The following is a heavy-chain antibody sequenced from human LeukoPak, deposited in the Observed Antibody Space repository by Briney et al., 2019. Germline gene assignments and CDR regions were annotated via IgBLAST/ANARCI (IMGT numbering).Heavy chain of an antibody. CDR3: AKVSYYDYVWGSYRHQYGMDV. CDR1: GFTFSSYG. D-gene: IGHD3-16*02. J-gene: IGHJ6*02. Sequence: TGGSLRLSCAASGFTFSSYGMHWVRQAPGKGLEWVAFIRYDGSNKYYADSVKGRFTISRDNSKNPLYLQMNSLRAEDTAVYYCAKVSYYDYVWGSYRHQYGMDVWGQGTTVTVSS. CDR2: IRYDGSNK. V-gene: IGHV3-30*02.